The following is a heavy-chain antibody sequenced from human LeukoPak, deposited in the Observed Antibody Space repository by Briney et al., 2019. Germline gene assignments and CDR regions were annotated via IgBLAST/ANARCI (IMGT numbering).Heavy chain of an antibody. V-gene: IGHV3-43*02. J-gene: IGHJ5*02. CDR3: AKTYYDFWSGYYPGDP. CDR1: GFTFDDYA. CDR2: ISGDGGST. D-gene: IGHD3-3*01. Sequence: GGSLRLSCAASGFTFDDYAMHWVRQAPGKGLEWVSLISGDGGSTYYADSVKGRFTISRDNSKNSLYLQMNSLRTGDTALYYCAKTYYDFWSGYYPGDPWGQGTLVTVSS.